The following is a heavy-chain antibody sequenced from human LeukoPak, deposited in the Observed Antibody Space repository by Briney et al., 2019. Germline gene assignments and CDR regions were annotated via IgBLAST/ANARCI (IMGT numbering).Heavy chain of an antibody. CDR2: INPNNGGT. J-gene: IGHJ5*02. V-gene: IGHV1-2*02. Sequence: SVKVSWKAAGYTFTAYFIHWVRQAPGQGLEWMGWINPNNGGTDYAQKFQGRVTMTRDTSISTGYMELGRLRSDDTALYYCARRLSTWSEGWFDPWGQGTLVTVAS. D-gene: IGHD6-13*01. CDR1: GYTFTAYF. CDR3: ARRLSTWSEGWFDP.